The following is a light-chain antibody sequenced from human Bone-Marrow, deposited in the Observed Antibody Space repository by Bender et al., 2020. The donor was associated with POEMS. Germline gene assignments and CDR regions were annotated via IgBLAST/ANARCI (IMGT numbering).Light chain of an antibody. CDR1: AMANRY. CDR2: KDS. J-gene: IGLJ3*02. V-gene: IGLV3-25*02. Sequence: SYELTQPPSVSVSPGQTTRISCSGGAMANRYAYWYQQKPGQAPVLLIYKDSERPSGVPDRFSGSKSGTSASLAITGLQSDDEAIYFCVAWDASLNGWVFGGGTKLTVL. CDR3: VAWDASLNGWV.